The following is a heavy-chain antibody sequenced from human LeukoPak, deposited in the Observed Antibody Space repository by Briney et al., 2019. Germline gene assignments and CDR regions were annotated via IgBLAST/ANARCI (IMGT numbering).Heavy chain of an antibody. J-gene: IGHJ6*03. V-gene: IGHV6-1*01. CDR3: ARGGQWLVGGYYYYYYMDV. CDR1: GDSVSSNSAA. D-gene: IGHD6-19*01. CDR2: TYYRSKWYN. Sequence: SQTLSLTCAISGDSVSSNSAAWNWIRQSPSRGLEWLGRTYYRSKWYNDYAVSVKSRITINPDTSKNQFSLQLNSVTPEDTAVYYCARGGQWLVGGYYYYYYMDVWGKGTTVTVSS.